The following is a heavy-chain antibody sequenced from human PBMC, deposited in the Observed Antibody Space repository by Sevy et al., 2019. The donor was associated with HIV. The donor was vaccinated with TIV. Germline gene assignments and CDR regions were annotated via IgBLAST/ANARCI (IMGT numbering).Heavy chain of an antibody. CDR3: ARRDGGKGAFDI. J-gene: IGHJ3*02. Sequence: SETLSLTCAVSGYSISSGYYWGWIRQPPGKGLEWIGSIYHSGSTYYNPSLKSRVTISVDTSKNQFSLKLSSVTAADTAVYYCARRDGGKGAFDIWGQWTMVTVSS. CDR2: IYHSGST. V-gene: IGHV4-38-2*01. CDR1: GYSISSGYY. D-gene: IGHD2-15*01.